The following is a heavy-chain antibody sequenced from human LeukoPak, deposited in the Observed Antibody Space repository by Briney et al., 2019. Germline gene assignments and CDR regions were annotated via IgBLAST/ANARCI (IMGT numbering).Heavy chain of an antibody. V-gene: IGHV3-33*01. Sequence: PGGSLRLSCAASGFTMSPYGMHWVRQAPGKGPERVAFFWYDGTNQYYGDSVKGRFSISRDTSRNTLYLQMNSLRAEDTAVYYCARDGFSTSHAFDLWGQGTMVTVSS. CDR1: GFTMSPYG. CDR3: ARDGFSTSHAFDL. D-gene: IGHD6-13*01. J-gene: IGHJ3*01. CDR2: FWYDGTNQ.